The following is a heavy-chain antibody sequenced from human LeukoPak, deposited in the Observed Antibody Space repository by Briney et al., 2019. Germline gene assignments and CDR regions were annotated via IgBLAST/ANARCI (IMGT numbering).Heavy chain of an antibody. D-gene: IGHD1-26*01. CDR2: ISSSSSYI. CDR3: ARDHSGSYDAFDI. J-gene: IGHJ3*02. CDR1: GFTFRTYS. Sequence: GGSLRLSCAASGFTFRTYSMNWVRQAPGKGLEWVSSISSSSSYIYYADSVKGRFTISRDNAKNSLYLQMNSLRAEDTAVYYCARDHSGSYDAFDIWSQGTMVTASS. V-gene: IGHV3-21*01.